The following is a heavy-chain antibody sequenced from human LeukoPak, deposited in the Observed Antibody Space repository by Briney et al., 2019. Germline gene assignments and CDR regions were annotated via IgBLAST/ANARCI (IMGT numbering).Heavy chain of an antibody. V-gene: IGHV3-23*01. CDR3: AKGIYSSGWSYFDY. J-gene: IGHJ4*01. Sequence: PGGSLRLSCAASGFTFSNSAMSWVRQAPGKGLEWVSTLSGSGITTYYADSVKGRFTISRDNPKNTLYLQMNSLRAEDTAVYYCAKGIYSSGWSYFDYWGHRTLVTVSS. CDR1: GFTFSNSA. D-gene: IGHD6-19*01. CDR2: LSGSGITT.